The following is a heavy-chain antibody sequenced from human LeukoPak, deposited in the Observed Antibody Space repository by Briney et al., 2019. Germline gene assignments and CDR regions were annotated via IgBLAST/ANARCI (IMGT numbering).Heavy chain of an antibody. D-gene: IGHD3-9*01. Sequence: GGSLRLSCAASGFTFSSYSMNWVRQAPGKGLEWVSYIGSSSSTIYYADSVKGRFTISRDNAKNSLYLQMNSLRAEDTAVYYCARGPDWDWDFDYWGQGTLVTVSS. CDR1: GFTFSSYS. CDR2: IGSSSSTI. CDR3: ARGPDWDWDFDY. J-gene: IGHJ4*02. V-gene: IGHV3-48*04.